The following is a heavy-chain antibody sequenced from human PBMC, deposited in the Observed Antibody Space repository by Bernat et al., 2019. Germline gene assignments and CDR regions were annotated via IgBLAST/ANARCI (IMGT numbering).Heavy chain of an antibody. V-gene: IGHV4-39*01. Sequence: QLQLQESGPGLVMPSETLSLTCTISGGSMSTSSYYWGWIRQPPGKGLEWIGGIYYSGSTYYNPSLKSRVTISVDPSKNQFSLKLSVVTAAETAGYYCARQDGEGVVGGGWCDPWGQGTLVTVSS. CDR3: ARQDGEGVVGGGWCDP. CDR1: GGSMSTSSYY. D-gene: IGHD1-26*01. J-gene: IGHJ5*02. CDR2: IYYSGST.